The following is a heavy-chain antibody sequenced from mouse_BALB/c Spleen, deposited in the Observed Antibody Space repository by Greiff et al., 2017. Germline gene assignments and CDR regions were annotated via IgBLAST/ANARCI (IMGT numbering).Heavy chain of an antibody. Sequence: EVQLQQSGPELVKPGASVKISCKASGYTFTDYNMHWVKQSHGKSLEWIGYIYPYNGGTGYNQKFKSKATLTVDNSSSTADMELRSLTSEDSAVYCCAKSYDSSSLGYWGQGTALTVSA. CDR3: AKSYDSSSLGY. V-gene: IGHV1S29*02. J-gene: IGHJ2*01. CDR1: GYTFTDYN. D-gene: IGHD1-1*01. CDR2: IYPYNGGT.